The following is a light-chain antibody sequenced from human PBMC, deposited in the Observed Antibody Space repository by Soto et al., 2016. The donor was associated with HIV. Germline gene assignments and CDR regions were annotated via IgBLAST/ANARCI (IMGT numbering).Light chain of an antibody. CDR2: QDN. CDR1: KLGNKY. V-gene: IGLV3-1*01. Sequence: SYDLTQPPSVSVSPGQTASITCSGNKLGNKYACWYQQKPGQSPVLVMYQDNKRPSGISERFSGSDSGNTATLTISGTQSMDEADYFCQAWDSGIAVFGGGTKLTVL. J-gene: IGLJ2*01. CDR3: QAWDSGIAV.